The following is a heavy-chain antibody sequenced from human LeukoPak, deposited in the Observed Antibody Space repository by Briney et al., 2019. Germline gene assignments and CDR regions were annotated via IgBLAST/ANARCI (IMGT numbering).Heavy chain of an antibody. Sequence: PGGSLRLSCAASGFTFSSYSMNWVRQAPGKGLEWVSSIISSSSYIYYADSVKGGFTISRDNAKNSLYLQMNSLRAEDTAVYYCARDGAAADFDYWGQGTLVTVSS. CDR3: ARDGAAADFDY. J-gene: IGHJ4*02. D-gene: IGHD6-13*01. CDR2: IISSSSYI. CDR1: GFTFSSYS. V-gene: IGHV3-21*01.